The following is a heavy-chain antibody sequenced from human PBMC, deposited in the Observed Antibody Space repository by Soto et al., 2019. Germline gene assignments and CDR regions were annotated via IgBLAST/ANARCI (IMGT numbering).Heavy chain of an antibody. J-gene: IGHJ3*02. Sequence: PGGSLRLSCAVSGFPFSFYGFHWFRKFPGKGLEWLGVIVSDGSAIYHADSLEGRFFISRDNSKDILYLQMNSLRVEDTAVYYCARDDAFDNENGFDMWGQGTMVTVSS. CDR2: IVSDGSAI. CDR1: GFPFSFYG. CDR3: ARDDAFDNENGFDM. V-gene: IGHV3-33*01. D-gene: IGHD3-3*02.